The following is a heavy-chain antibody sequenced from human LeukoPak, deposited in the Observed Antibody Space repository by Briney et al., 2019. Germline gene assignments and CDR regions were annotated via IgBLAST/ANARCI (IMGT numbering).Heavy chain of an antibody. D-gene: IGHD1-26*01. V-gene: IGHV4-61*02. CDR1: GGSISSGSYY. CDR3: VSGSYYSYFRY. J-gene: IGHJ4*02. CDR2: IYTSGST. Sequence: SETLSLTCTVSGGSISSGSYYWSWIRQPAGKGLEWIGRIYTSGSTNYNPSLKSRVTISVDTSKNQFSLKLSSVTAADTAVYYCVSGSYYSYFRYWGQGTLVTVSS.